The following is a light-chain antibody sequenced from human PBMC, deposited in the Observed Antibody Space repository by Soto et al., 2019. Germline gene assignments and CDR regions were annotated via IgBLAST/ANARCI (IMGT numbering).Light chain of an antibody. J-gene: IGLJ1*01. CDR3: SSYTSTSTLYV. Sequence: QSALTQPASVSGSPGQSITISCTGTSSDIGGYNYVSWYQQLPGKVPKLIIYDVSNRPSGVSDRFSGSKSGNAASLTISGLQAEDEADYYCSSYTSTSTLYVFGTGTK. CDR2: DVS. CDR1: SSDIGGYNY. V-gene: IGLV2-14*03.